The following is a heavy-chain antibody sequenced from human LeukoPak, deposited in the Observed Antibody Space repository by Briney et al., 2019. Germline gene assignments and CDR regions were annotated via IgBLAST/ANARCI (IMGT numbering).Heavy chain of an antibody. CDR2: ISGSGGST. V-gene: IGHV3-23*01. CDR3: AKDPNYYDSSSGDY. CDR1: GFTFTDYA. Sequence: GGSLRLSCAASGFTFTDYAMSWVRQAPGKGLEWVSAISGSGGSTYYADSVKGRFTISRDNSKNTLYLQMNSLRAEDTAVYYCAKDPNYYDSSSGDYWGQGTLVTVSS. J-gene: IGHJ4*02. D-gene: IGHD3-22*01.